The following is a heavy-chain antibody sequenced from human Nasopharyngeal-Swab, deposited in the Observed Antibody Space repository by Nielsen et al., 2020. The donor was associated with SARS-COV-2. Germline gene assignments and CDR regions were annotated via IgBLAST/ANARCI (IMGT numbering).Heavy chain of an antibody. CDR1: GGSISSGGYY. CDR2: SYYSGST. Sequence: SETLSLTCTVSGGSISSGGYYWSWIRQHPGKDLEWLGYSYYSGSTYYNPSLKSRVTISVDTSKNQFLLKLSSVTAADTAVYYCARANRSGIFGVVLNFDYWGQGTLVTVSS. CDR3: ARANRSGIFGVVLNFDY. J-gene: IGHJ4*02. D-gene: IGHD3-3*01. V-gene: IGHV4-31*03.